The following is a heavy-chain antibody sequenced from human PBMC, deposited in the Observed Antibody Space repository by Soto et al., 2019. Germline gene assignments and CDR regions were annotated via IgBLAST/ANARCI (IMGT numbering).Heavy chain of an antibody. V-gene: IGHV3-23*01. D-gene: IGHD6-6*01. J-gene: IGHJ4*02. CDR3: AKRESYSSSSADY. CDR2: ISAGGGNT. Sequence: EVQLLESGGGLVQPGGSLRLSCAASGFTFSSYAMSWVRQAPGKGLEWVSGISAGGGNTYYADSVKGRFTISGDKSRNTLYLQMNSLRAEDTAVYYCAKRESYSSSSADYWGQGTLVTVYS. CDR1: GFTFSSYA.